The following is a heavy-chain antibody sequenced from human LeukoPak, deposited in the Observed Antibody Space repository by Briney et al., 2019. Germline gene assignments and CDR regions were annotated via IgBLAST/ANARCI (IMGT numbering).Heavy chain of an antibody. V-gene: IGHV3-30*04. J-gene: IGHJ4*02. CDR3: ARDKSYILTD. D-gene: IGHD3-9*01. Sequence: PGGSLRLSCAASGFTFSSYAMHWVRQAPGKGLEWVAVISYDGSNKYYADSVKGRFTISRDNSKNTLYLQMNSLRAEDTAVYYCARDKSYILTDWGQGTLVTVSS. CDR1: GFTFSSYA. CDR2: ISYDGSNK.